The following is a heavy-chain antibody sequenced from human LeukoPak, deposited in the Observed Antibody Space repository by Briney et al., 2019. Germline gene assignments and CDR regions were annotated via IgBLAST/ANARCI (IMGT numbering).Heavy chain of an antibody. Sequence: PGWALRLSCAASGFTFSNAWMGWVRQTPGKGLEWVSTISDVGCGTYYADSVRGRFTVSRDNSKNTLYLQMNSLRAEDPAIYYCAKADDDSGWHTSFDYWGQATLVSVSS. J-gene: IGHJ4*02. CDR1: GFTFSNAW. V-gene: IGHV3-23*01. D-gene: IGHD6-19*01. CDR2: ISDVGCGT. CDR3: AKADDDSGWHTSFDY.